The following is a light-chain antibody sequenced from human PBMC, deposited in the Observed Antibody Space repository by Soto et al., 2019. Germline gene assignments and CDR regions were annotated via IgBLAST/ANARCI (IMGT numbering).Light chain of an antibody. CDR1: QGISSW. V-gene: IGKV1-12*01. CDR2: AAS. CDR3: QQANSFLPIT. Sequence: DIQMTQSPSSVSASVGDRVTITCRASQGISSWLDWYQQKPGKAPKLLIYAASSLQSGVPSRFSGSGSGTDFTLTISSLQPEDFATYYSQQANSFLPITFGQWTRLEIK. J-gene: IGKJ5*01.